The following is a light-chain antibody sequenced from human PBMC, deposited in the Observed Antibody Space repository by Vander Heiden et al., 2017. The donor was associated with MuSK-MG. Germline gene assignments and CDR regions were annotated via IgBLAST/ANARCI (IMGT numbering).Light chain of an antibody. Sequence: DIVMTQSPDSLAGSLGERATINCKSSQSVLYSSNNKNYLAWYQQKPGQPPKLLIYWASTRESGVPDRFSGSGSGTDFTLTISSLQAEDVAVYYCQQYYSTPPTFGPGTKVDIK. V-gene: IGKV4-1*01. J-gene: IGKJ3*01. CDR1: QSVLYSSNNKNY. CDR3: QQYYSTPPT. CDR2: WAS.